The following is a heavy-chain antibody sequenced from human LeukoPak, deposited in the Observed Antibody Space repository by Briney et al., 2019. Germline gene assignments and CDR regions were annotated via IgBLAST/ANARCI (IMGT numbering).Heavy chain of an antibody. D-gene: IGHD3-22*01. CDR2: ISSSSSYI. J-gene: IGHJ4*02. CDR3: ARDLNDYYSYYYDY. Sequence: KTGGSLRLSCAASGFTFSGYSMNWVRQAPGKGLEWVSSISSSSSYIYYADSVKGRFTISRDNAKNSLYLQMNSLRAEDSAVYYCARDLNDYYSYYYDYWGQGTLVTVSS. V-gene: IGHV3-21*01. CDR1: GFTFSGYS.